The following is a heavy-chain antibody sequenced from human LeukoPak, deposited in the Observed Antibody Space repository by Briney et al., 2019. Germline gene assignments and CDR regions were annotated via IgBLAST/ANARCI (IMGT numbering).Heavy chain of an antibody. CDR1: GFTFSSYG. Sequence: GRSLRLSCAASGFTFSSYGMHWVRQAPGKGLEWVAVISYDGSNKYCADSVKGRFTISRDNSKNTLYLQMNSLRAEDTAVYYCAKGLSYYDSSGYPQKGGYFDYWGQGTLVTVSS. CDR3: AKGLSYYDSSGYPQKGGYFDY. J-gene: IGHJ4*02. V-gene: IGHV3-30*18. D-gene: IGHD3-22*01. CDR2: ISYDGSNK.